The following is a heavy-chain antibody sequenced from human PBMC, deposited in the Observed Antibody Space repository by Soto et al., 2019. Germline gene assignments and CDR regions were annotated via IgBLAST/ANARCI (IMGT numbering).Heavy chain of an antibody. CDR3: VKDLYRSSTMPCLDH. CDR2: ISDSGEST. CDR1: GFIFNNYG. D-gene: IGHD1-1*01. V-gene: IGHV3-23*01. Sequence: PGGSLRLSCEASGFIFNNYGMGWVRQAPGKGLEWVSSISDSGESTYYADSMRGRFTISRDNSKNTLYLQVNSLRPEDTAMYYCVKDLYRSSTMPCLDHWGQGALVTVSS. J-gene: IGHJ4*02.